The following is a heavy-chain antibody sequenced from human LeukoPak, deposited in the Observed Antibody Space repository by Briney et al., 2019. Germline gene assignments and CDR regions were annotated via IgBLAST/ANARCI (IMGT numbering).Heavy chain of an antibody. CDR3: ARVSPNTVTTLQYFDY. Sequence: SETLSLTCTVSGGSISSSSYYWGWIRQPPGKGLEWIGSIYYSGSTYYNPSLKSRVTISVDTSKNQFSLRLSSVTAADTAVYYCARVSPNTVTTLQYFDYWGQGTLVTVSS. CDR1: GGSISSSSYY. CDR2: IYYSGST. D-gene: IGHD4-17*01. J-gene: IGHJ4*02. V-gene: IGHV4-39*01.